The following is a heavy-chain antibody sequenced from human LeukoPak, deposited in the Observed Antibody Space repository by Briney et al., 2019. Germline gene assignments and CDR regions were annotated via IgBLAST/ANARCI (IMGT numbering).Heavy chain of an antibody. CDR1: GVSISSPSYL. D-gene: IGHD3-9*01. CDR3: VRQYYDILTGYSDLFDI. J-gene: IGHJ3*02. CDR2: IYYSGTT. Sequence: SETLSLTCTVSGVSISSPSYLWRWLRQSPRKRLEWIGSIYYSGTTQDNPSLMSRVTISVDTSKNQFSLKLTSVTAADTSVYYCVRQYYDILTGYSDLFDIWGPGTKVIVSS. V-gene: IGHV4-39*01.